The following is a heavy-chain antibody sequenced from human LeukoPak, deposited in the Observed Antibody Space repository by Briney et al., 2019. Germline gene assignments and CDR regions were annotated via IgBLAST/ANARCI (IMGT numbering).Heavy chain of an antibody. V-gene: IGHV3-11*01. D-gene: IGHD6-13*01. J-gene: IGHJ4*02. CDR2: ISSSGSTM. Sequence: XVXYISSSGSTMYYAASVKRRFTISRDNAKNSLFLQMNSLRAEDTAVYYCARDRSTIPAVGYWGLGTLVTVSS. CDR3: ARDRSTIPAVGY.